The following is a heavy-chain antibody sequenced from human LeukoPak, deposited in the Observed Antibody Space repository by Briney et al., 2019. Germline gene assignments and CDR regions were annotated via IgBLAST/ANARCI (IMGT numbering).Heavy chain of an antibody. CDR3: AKGAGGFSYYNWFDP. V-gene: IGHV4-39*07. J-gene: IGHJ5*02. Sequence: PSETLSLTCTVSGGSISSSPYYWGWIRQPPGKGLEWIGSIYYSGTTHYNPSLESRVTISVDTSKNQFSLKLASVTSADTAIYYCAKGAGGFSYYNWFDPWGQGTLVTVSS. D-gene: IGHD5-18*01. CDR2: IYYSGTT. CDR1: GGSISSSPYY.